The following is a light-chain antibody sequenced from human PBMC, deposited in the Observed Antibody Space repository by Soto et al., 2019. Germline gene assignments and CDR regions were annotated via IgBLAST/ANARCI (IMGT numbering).Light chain of an antibody. V-gene: IGKV3-15*01. CDR2: GAS. CDR3: QQYNSYPWT. J-gene: IGKJ1*01. Sequence: DILMTQSPATLSVSLGDRATNSCRASQSVSNSLAWYQQRPGKAPRLVIYGASSWGTGVPARFSGSGSGTEFTLTISSLQPDDFATYYCQQYNSYPWTFGQGTKVDIK. CDR1: QSVSNS.